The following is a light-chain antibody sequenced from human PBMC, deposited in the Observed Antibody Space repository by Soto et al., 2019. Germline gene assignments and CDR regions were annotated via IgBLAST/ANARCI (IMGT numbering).Light chain of an antibody. V-gene: IGKV3-20*01. CDR2: GAS. Sequence: EIVLTQSPGTLSLSPGERATLSCRASRSINSSYLAWYQQKPGQAPRLLIYGASSRATGIPDRFSGGGSGTDFTLTISRLEPEDFAVYYCQQYGSSPLYTFGQGTKLEIK. CDR1: RSINSSY. J-gene: IGKJ2*01. CDR3: QQYGSSPLYT.